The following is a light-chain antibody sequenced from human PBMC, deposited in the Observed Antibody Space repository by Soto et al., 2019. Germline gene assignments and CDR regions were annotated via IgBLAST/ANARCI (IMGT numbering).Light chain of an antibody. V-gene: IGKV1-33*01. CDR3: QQYANLPLT. CDR1: DDISNY. Sequence: DIQMTQSLSSLSASVGDRVTITCQASDDISNYLNWYQQKPGKAPKVLIYDASHLESGVPSRFSGGGSGTEFTFTISSLQAEDIATYYCQQYANLPLTFGPGTKVDIK. J-gene: IGKJ3*01. CDR2: DAS.